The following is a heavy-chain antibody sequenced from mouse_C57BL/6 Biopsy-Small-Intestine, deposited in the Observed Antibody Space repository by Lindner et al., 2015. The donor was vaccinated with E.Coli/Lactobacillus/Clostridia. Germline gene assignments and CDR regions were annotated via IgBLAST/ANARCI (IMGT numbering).Heavy chain of an antibody. V-gene: IGHV1-54*01. Sequence: VQLQESGAELVRPGTSVKVSCKASGYAFTNYLIEWVKQRPGQGLEWIGQIYPGDGDTNYNGKFKGKATLTADKSSSTAYMQLSSLTSEDSAVYFCARNYGSSWRVDYWGQGTTLTVSS. J-gene: IGHJ2*01. D-gene: IGHD1-1*01. CDR3: ARNYGSSWRVDY. CDR2: IYPGDGDT. CDR1: GYAFTNYL.